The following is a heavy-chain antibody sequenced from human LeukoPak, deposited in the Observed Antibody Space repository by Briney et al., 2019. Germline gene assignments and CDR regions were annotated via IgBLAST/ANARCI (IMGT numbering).Heavy chain of an antibody. CDR3: ASGWLPFDY. V-gene: IGHV4-34*01. J-gene: IGHJ4*02. CDR1: GGSFSGYY. D-gene: IGHD5-12*01. Sequence: SETLSLTCAVYGGSFSGYYWSWIRQPPGKGLEWIGEINHSGSTNYNPSLKSRVTMSVDTSKNQFSLKLSSVTAADTAVYYCASGWLPFDYWGQGTLVTVSS. CDR2: INHSGST.